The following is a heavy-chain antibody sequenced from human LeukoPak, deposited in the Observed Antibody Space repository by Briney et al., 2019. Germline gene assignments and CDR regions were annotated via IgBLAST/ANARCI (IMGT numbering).Heavy chain of an antibody. CDR2: ISGSGGST. CDR1: GFTFSSYA. D-gene: IGHD6-19*01. CDR3: AKAPGIAVAGTYLEYFQH. J-gene: IGHJ1*01. V-gene: IGHV3-23*01. Sequence: PGGSLRLSCAASGFTFSSYAMSWVRQAPGKGLEWVSAISGSGGSTYSADSVKGRFTISRDNSKNTLYLQMNSLRAEDTAVYYCAKAPGIAVAGTYLEYFQHWGQGTLVTVSS.